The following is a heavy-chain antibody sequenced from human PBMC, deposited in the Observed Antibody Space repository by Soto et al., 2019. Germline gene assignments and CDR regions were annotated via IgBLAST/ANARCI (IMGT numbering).Heavy chain of an antibody. J-gene: IGHJ6*02. D-gene: IGHD3-10*01. CDR2: IIPIFGTA. Sequence: ASVKVSCKASGGTFSSYAISWVRQAPGQGLEWMGGIIPIFGTANYAQKFQGRVTITADESTSTAYMELSSLRSEDTAVYYCARSYYGSGSCVAYYYYGMDVWGQGTTVTVSS. CDR1: GGTFSSYA. V-gene: IGHV1-69*13. CDR3: ARSYYGSGSCVAYYYYGMDV.